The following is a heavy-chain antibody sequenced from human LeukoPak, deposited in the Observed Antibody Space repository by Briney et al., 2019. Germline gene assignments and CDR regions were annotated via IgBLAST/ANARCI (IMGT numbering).Heavy chain of an antibody. V-gene: IGHV1-18*04. J-gene: IGHJ6*04. D-gene: IGHD1-1*01. CDR2: ISAYNGNT. CDR3: ARNPVQLENYHYGMDV. Sequence: ASVKVSCKASGYTFTSYGISWVRQAPGQGLEWMGWISAYNGNTNYAQKLQGRVTMTTDTSTSTAYMELRSLRSDDTAVYYCARNPVQLENYHYGMDVWGRGTTVTVSS. CDR1: GYTFTSYG.